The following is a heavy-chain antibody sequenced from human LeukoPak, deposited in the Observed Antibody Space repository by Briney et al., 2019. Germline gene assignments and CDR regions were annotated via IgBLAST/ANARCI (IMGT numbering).Heavy chain of an antibody. D-gene: IGHD4-17*01. CDR3: ARLPLTTGGFDY. J-gene: IGHJ4*02. CDR2: IYPGDSDT. CDR1: GYNFTSYW. V-gene: IGHV5-51*01. Sequence: GESLKISCKGSGYNFTSYWIGWVRQMPGKGLEWMGIIYPGDSDTRYSPAFQGQVTISAAKSINTAYLQWSSLKASDTAMYYCARLPLTTGGFDYWGQGTLVTVSS.